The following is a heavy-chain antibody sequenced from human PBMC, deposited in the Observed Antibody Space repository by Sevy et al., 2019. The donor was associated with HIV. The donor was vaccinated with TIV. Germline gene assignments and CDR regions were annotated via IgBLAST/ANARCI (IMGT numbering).Heavy chain of an antibody. J-gene: IGHJ3*02. CDR3: AKDRVWELGDAFDI. Sequence: GGSLRLSCAASGFTLSSYAMSWVRQAPGKGLEWVSGISGSGGSTNYANSVKGRFTISRDNSKNTLYLQMNSLRAEDTAVYYCAKDRVWELGDAFDIWGQGTMVTVSS. CDR1: GFTLSSYA. D-gene: IGHD1-26*01. CDR2: ISGSGGST. V-gene: IGHV3-23*01.